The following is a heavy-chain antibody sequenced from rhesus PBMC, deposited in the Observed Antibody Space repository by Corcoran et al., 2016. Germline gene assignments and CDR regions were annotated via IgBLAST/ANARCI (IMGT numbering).Heavy chain of an antibody. V-gene: IGHV4-173*01. D-gene: IGHD2-2*01. CDR2: ISGSVGRP. J-gene: IGHJ4*01. CDR3: ARDRAYCNRNTGYQGFDY. CDR1: GGPISSNW. Sequence: QLQLQESGQGLMKPYETLSLTCVFSGGPISSNWWNWILQPPGKGLEWVGRISGSVGRPTYNPAHKSPSTITTNTAKNQFSLRLGSVTAADTAMYYCARDRAYCNRNTGYQGFDYWGQGVLVTVSS.